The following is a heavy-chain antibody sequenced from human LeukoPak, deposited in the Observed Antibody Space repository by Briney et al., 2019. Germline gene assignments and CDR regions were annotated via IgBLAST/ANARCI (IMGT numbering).Heavy chain of an antibody. D-gene: IGHD2-15*01. CDR3: ARLLGDCSGGSCYFFDY. J-gene: IGHJ4*02. Sequence: PSETLSLTCTVSGGSISSSNYYWGWIRQPPGKGLEWIGNIYYSGSTYYNPSLESRVAISVDTSKNQLSLKLSSVTAADTAVYYCARLLGDCSGGSCYFFDYWGQGTLVTVSS. CDR1: GGSISSSNYY. CDR2: IYYSGST. V-gene: IGHV4-39*01.